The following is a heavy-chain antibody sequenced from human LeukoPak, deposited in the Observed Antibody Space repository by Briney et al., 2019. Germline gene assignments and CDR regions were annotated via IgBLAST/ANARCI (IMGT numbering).Heavy chain of an antibody. CDR3: ARDGANSNWNDPRSWFDP. Sequence: GGSLRLSCEASGFDLSDYYMTWIRQTPGRGLEWVSYITTSGSTIYYADSVKGRFTISRDSSKNPLFLHMNSLRAEDTAIYYCARDGANSNWNDPRSWFDPWGQGTLVIVSS. CDR1: GFDLSDYY. V-gene: IGHV3-11*01. J-gene: IGHJ5*02. CDR2: ITTSGSTI. D-gene: IGHD1-1*01.